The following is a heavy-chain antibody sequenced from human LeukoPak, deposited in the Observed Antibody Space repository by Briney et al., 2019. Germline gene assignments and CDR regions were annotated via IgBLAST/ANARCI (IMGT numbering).Heavy chain of an antibody. V-gene: IGHV3-33*01. CDR3: AREYSSSWAYFES. D-gene: IGHD6-13*01. CDR1: GFSFSSYG. J-gene: IGHJ4*02. CDR2: IWNDGNNK. Sequence: GGSLRLSCAASGFSFSSYGMHWVRRAPGKGLEGVAVIWNDGNNKYYADSVKGRFTISRDNSKNTLYLQMNSLRAEDTAVYYCAREYSSSWAYFESWGQGTLVIVSS.